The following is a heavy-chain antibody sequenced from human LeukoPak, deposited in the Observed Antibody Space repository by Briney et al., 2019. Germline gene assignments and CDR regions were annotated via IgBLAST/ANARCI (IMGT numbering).Heavy chain of an antibody. CDR2: ISAYNGNT. CDR1: GYTFTSYG. Sequence: ASVKVSCKASGYTFTSYGISWVRQAPGQGLEWMGWISAYNGNTNYAQKLQGRVTMTTDTSTSTAYMELRSLRSDDTAVYYCARGRGYCSGTSCQLTDYWGQGTLVTVSS. D-gene: IGHD2-2*01. CDR3: ARGRGYCSGTSCQLTDY. V-gene: IGHV1-18*01. J-gene: IGHJ4*02.